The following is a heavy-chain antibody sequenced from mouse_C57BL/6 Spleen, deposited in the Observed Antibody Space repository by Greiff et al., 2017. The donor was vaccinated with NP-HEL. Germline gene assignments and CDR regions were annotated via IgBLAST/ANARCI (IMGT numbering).Heavy chain of an antibody. CDR1: GFTFSSYG. CDR3: ARQGPITTVVERDFDY. CDR2: ISSGGSYT. D-gene: IGHD1-1*01. V-gene: IGHV5-6*01. Sequence: EVKLVESGGDLVKPGGSLKLSCAASGFTFSSYGMSWVRQTPDKRLEWVATISSGGSYTYYPDSVKGRFTISRDNAKNTLYLQMSSLKSEDTAMYYCARQGPITTVVERDFDYWGQGTTLTVSS. J-gene: IGHJ2*01.